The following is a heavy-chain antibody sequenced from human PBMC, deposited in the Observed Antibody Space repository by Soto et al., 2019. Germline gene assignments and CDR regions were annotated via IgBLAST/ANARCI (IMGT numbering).Heavy chain of an antibody. CDR1: GGTFSSYT. CDR2: IIPILGIA. Sequence: QVQLVQSGAEVKKPGSSVKVSCKTSGGTFSSYTISWVRQARGQGLEWMGRIIPILGIANYAQKFQGRVTITADKSTSTAYTELSSRRSEDTAVYYCARDQHYYDSSGYYYNDAFDIWGQGTLVTVSS. CDR3: ARDQHYYDSSGYYYNDAFDI. D-gene: IGHD3-22*01. V-gene: IGHV1-69*08. J-gene: IGHJ3*02.